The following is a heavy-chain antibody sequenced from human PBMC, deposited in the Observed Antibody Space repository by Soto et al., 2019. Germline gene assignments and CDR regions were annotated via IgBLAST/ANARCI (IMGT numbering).Heavy chain of an antibody. V-gene: IGHV4-59*08. J-gene: IGHJ4*02. D-gene: IGHD4-17*01. CDR2: IYYSGST. CDR1: GGSISSYY. CDR3: ARRYGYYFDY. Sequence: QVQLQESGPGLVKPSETLSLTCTVSGGSISSYYWSWIRQPPGKGLEWIGYIYYSGSTNYNPSLKSRVPISVDTSKNQSSLKLSSVTAADTAVYYCARRYGYYFDYWGQGTLVTVSS.